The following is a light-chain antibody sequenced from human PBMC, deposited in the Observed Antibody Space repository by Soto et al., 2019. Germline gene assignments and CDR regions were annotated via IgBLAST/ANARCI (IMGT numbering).Light chain of an antibody. CDR2: EVS. J-gene: IGLJ2*01. CDR3: SSYAGSNNVV. V-gene: IGLV2-8*01. CDR1: SSDVGGYNY. Sequence: QSVLTQPPSASGSPGQSVTISCTGTSSDVGGYNYVSWYQQHPGKAPKLMIYEVSKRPSGVPDRFSGSKSGNTASLTDSGLQAEDEADYYFSSYAGSNNVVFGGGTKLTVL.